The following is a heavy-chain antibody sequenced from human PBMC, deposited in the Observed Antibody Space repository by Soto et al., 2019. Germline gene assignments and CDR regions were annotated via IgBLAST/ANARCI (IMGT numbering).Heavy chain of an antibody. CDR2: IYYSGST. V-gene: IGHV4-59*01. Sequence: SETLSLTCTVSGGSISSYYWSWIRQPPGKGLEWIGYIYYSGSTNYNPSLKSRVTISVDTSKNQFSLKLSSVTAAETAVYYCARAAIAAAGRSYYGMDVWGPGPTVTV. D-gene: IGHD6-13*01. J-gene: IGHJ6*02. CDR1: GGSISSYY. CDR3: ARAAIAAAGRSYYGMDV.